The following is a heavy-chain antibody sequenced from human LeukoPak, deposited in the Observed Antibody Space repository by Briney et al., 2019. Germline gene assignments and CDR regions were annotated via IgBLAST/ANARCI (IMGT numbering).Heavy chain of an antibody. D-gene: IGHD3-22*01. J-gene: IGHJ4*02. CDR1: GITLSNYG. CDR2: ISDMGGST. Sequence: EGSLRLSCAVSGITLSNYGMSWVRQAPGKGLEWVAGISDMGGSTNYADSVKGRFPISRDNPKNTLYLQMNSLRAEDTAVYFCAKRGVVIRVILVGFHKEAYYFDSWGQGALVTVSS. V-gene: IGHV3-23*01. CDR3: AKRGVVIRVILVGFHKEAYYFDS.